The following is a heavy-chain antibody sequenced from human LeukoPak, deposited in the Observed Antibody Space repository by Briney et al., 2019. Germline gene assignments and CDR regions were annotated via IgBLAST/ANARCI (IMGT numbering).Heavy chain of an antibody. CDR2: IYTSGST. Sequence: SETLSLTCTVSGGSISSGSYYWSWIRQPAGKGLEWIGRIYTSGSTNYNPSLKSRVTISVDTSKNQFSLKLSSVTAADTAVYYCARGDSSGCLVDYWGQGTLVTVSS. D-gene: IGHD6-19*01. J-gene: IGHJ4*02. CDR1: GGSISSGSYY. V-gene: IGHV4-61*02. CDR3: ARGDSSGCLVDY.